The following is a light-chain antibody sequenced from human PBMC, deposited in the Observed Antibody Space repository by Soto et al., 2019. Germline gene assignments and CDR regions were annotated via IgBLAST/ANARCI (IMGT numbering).Light chain of an antibody. CDR1: QDIHYV. Sequence: DIQPTQVPSSLSCSVGGRGTIPWPAGQDIHYVLNWYQQKPGKAPKLLIFDASSVETGVPSRFSGSGSGTHFTFTISSLEPEDIATYHCQQYEDLPLTFGGGTRVELK. J-gene: IGKJ4*01. CDR3: QQYEDLPLT. V-gene: IGKV1-33*01. CDR2: DAS.